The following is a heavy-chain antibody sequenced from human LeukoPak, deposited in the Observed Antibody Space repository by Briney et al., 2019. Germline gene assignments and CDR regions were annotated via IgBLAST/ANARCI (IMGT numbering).Heavy chain of an antibody. Sequence: GESLRISCKGSGYSFTSYWISWVRQMPGKGLEWMGRIDPSDSYTNYSPSFQGHVTTSADKSISTAYLQWSSLKASDTAMYYCARLTVVVPAAHYYYYGMDAWGKGTTVTVSS. D-gene: IGHD2-2*01. CDR3: ARLTVVVPAAHYYYYGMDA. CDR1: GYSFTSYW. J-gene: IGHJ6*04. V-gene: IGHV5-10-1*01. CDR2: IDPSDSYT.